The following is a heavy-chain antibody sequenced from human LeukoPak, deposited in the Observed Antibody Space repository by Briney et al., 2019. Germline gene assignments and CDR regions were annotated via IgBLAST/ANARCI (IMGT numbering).Heavy chain of an antibody. CDR3: AKARSLGVTAAINY. Sequence: GGSLRLSCAASGLTVTNAWMNWVRQAPGKGLEWVSSVSDSDENTYYADSVKGRFTISRDNSKNTLFLQMDTLRVDDTAVYYCAKARSLGVTAAINYWGQGTLVTVSS. J-gene: IGHJ4*02. V-gene: IGHV3-23*01. CDR1: GLTVTNAW. D-gene: IGHD2-2*02. CDR2: VSDSDENT.